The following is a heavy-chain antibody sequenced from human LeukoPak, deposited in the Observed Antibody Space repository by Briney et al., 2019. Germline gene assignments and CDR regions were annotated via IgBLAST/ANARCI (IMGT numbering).Heavy chain of an antibody. V-gene: IGHV3-30*02. D-gene: IGHD7-27*01. Sequence: GGSLRLSCTTSGFTFSSYGMHWVRQAPGKGLEWVAFMRYDGNNKYYADSVKGRFTISRDNSKNTLYLQMNSLRSEDTAMYYCAKEEGNTLGNYWGQGTMVTVSS. CDR1: GFTFSSYG. CDR2: MRYDGNNK. CDR3: AKEEGNTLGNY. J-gene: IGHJ4*02.